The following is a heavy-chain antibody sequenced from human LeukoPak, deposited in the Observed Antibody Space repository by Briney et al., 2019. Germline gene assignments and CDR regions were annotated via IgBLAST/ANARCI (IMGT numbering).Heavy chain of an antibody. V-gene: IGHV3-23*01. CDR3: AKVESPPMAFDL. CDR2: MIGSGGST. D-gene: IGHD3-3*01. CDR1: GCTFSSYA. Sequence: GGSLRLSCAASGCTFSSYAMSWARGAPGKGREGVSAMIGSGGSTYYADSVKGRFTISTDHSKNPLSLQMDSLSAEDTAVYYCAKVESPPMAFDLWGQGTMVTVSS. J-gene: IGHJ3*01.